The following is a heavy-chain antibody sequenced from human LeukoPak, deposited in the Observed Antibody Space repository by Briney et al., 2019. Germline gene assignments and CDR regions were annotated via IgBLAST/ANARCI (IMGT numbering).Heavy chain of an antibody. Sequence: SETLSLTCTVSGDSVSSGSYYWSWIRQPPGKGLEWIGYIYYSGSTNYNPSLKSRVTISVDTSKNQFSLKLSSVTAADTAVYYCARSPGGSYSMPYFDFWGQGTLVTVSS. J-gene: IGHJ4*02. CDR1: GDSVSSGSYY. D-gene: IGHD1-26*01. V-gene: IGHV4-61*01. CDR2: IYYSGST. CDR3: ARSPGGSYSMPYFDF.